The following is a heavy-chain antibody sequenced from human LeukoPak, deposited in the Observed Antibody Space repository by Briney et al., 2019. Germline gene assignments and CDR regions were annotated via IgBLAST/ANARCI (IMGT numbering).Heavy chain of an antibody. V-gene: IGHV4-61*02. CDR3: ARTIGYCSGGSCFQDYYYYGMDV. J-gene: IGHJ6*02. CDR1: GGSISSGSYY. D-gene: IGHD2-15*01. CDR2: IYTSGST. Sequence: SRTLSLTCTVSGGSISSGSYYWSWIRQPAGTGLEWIGRIYTSGSTNYNPSLKSRVTISVDTSKNQFSLKLSSVTAADTAVYYCARTIGYCSGGSCFQDYYYYGMDVWGQGTTVTVSS.